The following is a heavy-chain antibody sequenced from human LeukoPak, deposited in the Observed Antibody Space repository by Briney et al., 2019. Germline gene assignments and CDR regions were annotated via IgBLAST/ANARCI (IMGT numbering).Heavy chain of an antibody. Sequence: PSETLSLTCTVSGGSISSSSYYWGWIRQPPGKGLEWIGEINHSGSINYNPSLKSRVTISVDTSKKQFSLKLSSVTAADTAVYYCARGGRGYSSGKGDFWGQGTLVTVSS. CDR1: GGSISSSSYY. J-gene: IGHJ4*02. D-gene: IGHD5-18*01. CDR2: INHSGSI. CDR3: ARGGRGYSSGKGDF. V-gene: IGHV4-39*02.